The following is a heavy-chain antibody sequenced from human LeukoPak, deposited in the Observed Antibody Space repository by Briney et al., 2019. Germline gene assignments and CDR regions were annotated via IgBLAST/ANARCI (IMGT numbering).Heavy chain of an antibody. J-gene: IGHJ5*02. V-gene: IGHV4-39*07. CDR1: GGSISSSSYY. CDR2: VHHSGTT. D-gene: IGHD4-17*01. Sequence: SETLSLTCTVSGGSISSSSYYWGWIRQPPGKGLEWIGSVHHSGTTYYNPSLRSRVTISVDKSKNQISLEVTSVTAADTAVYYCARDWGFGDSEDWFDPWGQGTLVTVPS. CDR3: ARDWGFGDSEDWFDP.